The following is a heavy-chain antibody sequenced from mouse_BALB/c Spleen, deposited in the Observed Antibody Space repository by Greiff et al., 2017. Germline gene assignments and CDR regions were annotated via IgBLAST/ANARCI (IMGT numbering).Heavy chain of an antibody. J-gene: IGHJ4*01. CDR2: IWGDGST. CDR1: GFSLTGYG. V-gene: IGHV2-6-7*01. Sequence: QVQLQESGPGLVAPSQSLSITCTVSGFSLTGYGVNWVRQPPGKGLEWLGMIWGDGSTDYNSALKSRLSISKDNSKSQVFLKMNSLQTDDTARYYCARGLYYGSSSYAMDYWGQGTSVTVSS. CDR3: ARGLYYGSSSYAMDY. D-gene: IGHD1-1*01.